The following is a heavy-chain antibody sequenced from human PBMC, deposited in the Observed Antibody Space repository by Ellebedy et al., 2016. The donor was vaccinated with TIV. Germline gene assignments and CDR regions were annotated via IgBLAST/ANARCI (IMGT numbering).Heavy chain of an antibody. V-gene: IGHV1-18*01. D-gene: IGHD6-19*01. CDR2: ITVYNGNT. Sequence: ASVKVSXXASGYTLTNYGISWVRQDPGQGLEWMGWITVYNGNTDYAQKVQGRVTMTTDTSTSTAYMELRSLRSDDTAVYYCARADYSSGWTNFDYWGQGTLVTVSS. CDR3: ARADYSSGWTNFDY. CDR1: GYTLTNYG. J-gene: IGHJ4*02.